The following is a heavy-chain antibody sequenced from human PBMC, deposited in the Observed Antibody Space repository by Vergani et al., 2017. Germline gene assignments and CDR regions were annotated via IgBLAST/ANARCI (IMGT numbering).Heavy chain of an antibody. CDR3: ARGSTVLPDYYYGMDV. D-gene: IGHD4-11*01. J-gene: IGHJ6*02. V-gene: IGHV1-2*02. CDR2: INPTSGGT. Sequence: QVQLVQSGAEVKKPGASVKVSCKASGYTFTGYYMHWVRQAPGQGLEWMGWINPTSGGTNYAQKFQGRVTMTRDTSISTAYMEMGRRRSDDTAVYYCARGSTVLPDYYYGMDVWGQGTTVTVSS. CDR1: GYTFTGYY.